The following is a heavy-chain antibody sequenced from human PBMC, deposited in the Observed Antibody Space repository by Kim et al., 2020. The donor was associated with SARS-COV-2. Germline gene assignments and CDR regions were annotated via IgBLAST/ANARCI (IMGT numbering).Heavy chain of an antibody. CDR2: ISYDGSNK. CDR1: GFTFSSYA. J-gene: IGHJ6*01. Sequence: GGSLRLSCAASGFTFSSYAMHWARLAPGKGLEWVAVISYDGSNKYYADSVKGRFTISSDNSKNTLYLQMNSLRAEDTAVYYCARDDDTMVRGVKYYYYG. CDR3: ARDDDTMVRGVKYYYYG. V-gene: IGHV3-30*04. D-gene: IGHD3-10*01.